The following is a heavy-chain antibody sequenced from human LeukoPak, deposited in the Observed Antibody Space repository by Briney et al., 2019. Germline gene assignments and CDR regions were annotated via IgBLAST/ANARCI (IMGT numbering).Heavy chain of an antibody. CDR3: VRDFQWPLES. J-gene: IGHJ5*02. V-gene: IGHV3-48*01. D-gene: IGHD1-1*01. Sequence: PGGSVRLSCTASGFTFSTFHMHWLRQAPGKGLEGGSYINYHSQPTYYADSVKGRFTISRDNAKSSLYLQLNDLRGEDVAVYYCVRDFQWPLESWGQGTPVTVSS. CDR2: INYHSQPT. CDR1: GFTFSTFH.